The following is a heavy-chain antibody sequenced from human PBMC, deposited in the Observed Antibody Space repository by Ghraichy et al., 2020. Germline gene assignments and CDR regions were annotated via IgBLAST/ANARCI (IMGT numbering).Heavy chain of an antibody. CDR2: ISHSGDT. CDR1: GGSFSDHY. CDR3: ARGKLQYDNVWGTYRKFSYFDH. D-gene: IGHD3-16*02. V-gene: IGHV4-34*01. J-gene: IGHJ4*02. Sequence: SETLSLTCGVYGGSFSDHYWTWIRQSPGKGLEWIGEISHSGDTNYNPSLKSRVAISVDTSKKQFSLKLTSVTAADTALYYCARGKLQYDNVWGTYRKFSYFDHWAQGTLVTVFS.